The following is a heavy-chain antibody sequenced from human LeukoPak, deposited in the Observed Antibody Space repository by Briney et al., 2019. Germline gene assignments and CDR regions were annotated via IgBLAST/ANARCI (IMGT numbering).Heavy chain of an antibody. J-gene: IGHJ5*02. D-gene: IGHD3-22*01. Sequence: ASVKVSCKASGGTFSSYAISWVRQAPGQGLEWMGGIIPIFGTTNYAQKFQDRVTITADKSTSTAYMEMSSLRSEDTAVYYCARDGSRYYYDSSGYMDPWGQGTLVTVSS. V-gene: IGHV1-69*06. CDR2: IIPIFGTT. CDR3: ARDGSRYYYDSSGYMDP. CDR1: GGTFSSYA.